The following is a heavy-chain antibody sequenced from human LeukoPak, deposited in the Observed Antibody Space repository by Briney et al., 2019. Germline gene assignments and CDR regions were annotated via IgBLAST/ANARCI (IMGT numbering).Heavy chain of an antibody. CDR1: GGTFSSYA. D-gene: IGHD5-18*01. CDR2: IIPIFGTA. CDR3: ARERYSYGQFDY. V-gene: IGHV1-69*05. Sequence: SVKVSCKASGGTFSSYAISWVRQAPGQGLEWMGGIIPIFGTANYAQKFQGRVTITTDESTSTAYTELSSLRSEDTAVYYCARERYSYGQFDYWGQGTLVTVSS. J-gene: IGHJ4*02.